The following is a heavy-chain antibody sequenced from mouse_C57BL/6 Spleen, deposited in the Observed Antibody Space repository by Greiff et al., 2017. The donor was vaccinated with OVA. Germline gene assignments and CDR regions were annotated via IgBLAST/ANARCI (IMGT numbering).Heavy chain of an antibody. J-gene: IGHJ4*01. CDR2: ISDGGSYT. CDR3: ARSYYSKIYAMDY. V-gene: IGHV5-4*01. D-gene: IGHD2-5*01. Sequence: EVHLVESGGGLVKPGGSLKLSCAASGFTFSSYAMSWVRQTPEKRLEWVATISDGGSYTYYPDNVKGRFTISRDNAKNNLYLQMSHLKSEDTAMYYCARSYYSKIYAMDYWGQGTSVTVSS. CDR1: GFTFSSYA.